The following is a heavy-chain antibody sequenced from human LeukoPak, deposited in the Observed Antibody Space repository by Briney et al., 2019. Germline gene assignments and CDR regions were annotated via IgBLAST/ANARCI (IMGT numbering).Heavy chain of an antibody. CDR1: GFIFSDYE. V-gene: IGHV3-48*03. Sequence: PGGSLRLSCAASGFIFSDYEMNWVRQAPGKGLEWVSDISSSGRTINYADSVKGRFTISRDNAKDSLYLQMNSLRAEDTAVYYCARFWSGYRYFFDYWGQGTLVTVSS. CDR2: ISSSGRTI. D-gene: IGHD3-3*01. J-gene: IGHJ4*02. CDR3: ARFWSGYRYFFDY.